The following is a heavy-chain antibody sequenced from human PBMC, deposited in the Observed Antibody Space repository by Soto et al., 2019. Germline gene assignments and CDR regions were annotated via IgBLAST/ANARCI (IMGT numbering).Heavy chain of an antibody. D-gene: IGHD2-15*01. Sequence: QVQLQESGPGLVKPSQTLSLTCTVSGGSISSGGYYWSWIRQPPGKGLEWIGNIYYRGSTYYNPCDRIRVTVSVDTSKNQFCLKLGSVPAADEAVYCCARGDLYCSGTGWSTRGLDAFDLLGQGRMVTV. CDR3: ARGDLYCSGTGWSTRGLDAFDL. CDR2: IYYRGST. CDR1: GGSISSGGYY. J-gene: IGHJ3*01. V-gene: IGHV4-31*03.